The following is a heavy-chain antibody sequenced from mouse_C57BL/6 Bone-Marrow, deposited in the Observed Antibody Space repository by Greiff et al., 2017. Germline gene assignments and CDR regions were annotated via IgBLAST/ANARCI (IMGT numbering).Heavy chain of an antibody. D-gene: IGHD4-1*01. CDR3: ARANWDWYFDV. Sequence: EVTLMESEGGLVQPGSSMKLSCTASGFTFSDYYMAWVRQVPEKGLEWVANINYDGSSTYYLDSLKSRFIISRDNAKNILYLQMSSLKSEDTATYCCARANWDWYFDVWGTGTTVTVSS. J-gene: IGHJ1*03. CDR1: GFTFSDYY. V-gene: IGHV5-16*01. CDR2: INYDGSST.